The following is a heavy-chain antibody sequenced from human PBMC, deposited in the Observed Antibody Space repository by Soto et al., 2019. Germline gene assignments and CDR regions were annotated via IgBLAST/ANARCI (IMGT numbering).Heavy chain of an antibody. CDR1: GFTLRTYD. V-gene: IGHV3-21*01. J-gene: IGHJ4*02. CDR3: ARQYHRASRHFDH. Sequence: VRLSCAASGFTLRTYDMIWVRQAPGKGLEWVSSISAGSSNIYYAPSVKGRFTISRDNAKNSLYLQINSLRAEDTAVYYCARQYHRASRHFDHCGQRTLLTVPS. CDR2: ISAGSSNI.